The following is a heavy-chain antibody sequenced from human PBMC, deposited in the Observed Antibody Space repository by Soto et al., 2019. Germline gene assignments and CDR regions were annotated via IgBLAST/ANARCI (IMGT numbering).Heavy chain of an antibody. D-gene: IGHD1-20*01. V-gene: IGHV4-30-2*01. CDR1: GGSISSGGYS. CDR3: ARGAYNWNDVLDFDY. CDR2: IYHSGST. J-gene: IGHJ4*02. Sequence: SETLSLTCAVSGGSISSGGYSWSWIRQPPGKGLEWIGYIYHSGSTYYNPSLKSRVTISVDRSKNQFSLKLSSVTAADTAVYYCARGAYNWNDVLDFDYWGQGTLVTVSS.